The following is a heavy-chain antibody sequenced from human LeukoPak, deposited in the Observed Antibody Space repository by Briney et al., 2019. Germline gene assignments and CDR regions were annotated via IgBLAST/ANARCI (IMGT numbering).Heavy chain of an antibody. CDR1: GFTFCTYG. CDR2: ISFDDFNI. V-gene: IGHV3-30*03. J-gene: IGHJ3*02. D-gene: IGHD7-27*01. Sequence: PGGSLRLSCAASGFTFCTYGLHWVRQAPGKGLEWVAVISFDDFNIYYADSVKGRFTISRDNATDTLYLQMNSLRAEDTAVYYCARGNEANWGYRGAFDIWGQGTMVTVSS. CDR3: ARGNEANWGYRGAFDI.